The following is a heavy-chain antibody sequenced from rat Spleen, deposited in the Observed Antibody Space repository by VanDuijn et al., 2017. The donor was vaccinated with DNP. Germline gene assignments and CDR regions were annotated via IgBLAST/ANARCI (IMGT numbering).Heavy chain of an antibody. CDR3: ARWPLAY. D-gene: IGHD3-1*01. V-gene: IGHV5-31*01. Sequence: EVQLVESGGGPVQPGRSLKLSCVASGFIFSNYWMTWIRQAPGKGLEWVASISNTGDHTYYSDSVKGRFSLARDNAKNTQYLRMDSLRYEDTATYYCARWPLAYWGQGTLVTVSS. J-gene: IGHJ3*01. CDR1: GFIFSNYW. CDR2: ISNTGDHT.